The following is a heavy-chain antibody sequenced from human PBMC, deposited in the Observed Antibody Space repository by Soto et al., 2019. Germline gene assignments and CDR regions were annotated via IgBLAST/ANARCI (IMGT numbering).Heavy chain of an antibody. V-gene: IGHV1-69*06. J-gene: IGHJ3*02. Sequence: SVGVSCKSSGYTLTGDHMHWVLQATGQGLDWMGGIIPIFGTANYAHKFQGRVTITADKSTSTAYMELNSLRSEDTAVYYCARDRVREYYSTSSYGSWAFDIWVQGTMVTVSS. D-gene: IGHD6-6*01. CDR2: IIPIFGTA. CDR3: ARDRVREYYSTSSYGSWAFDI. CDR1: GYTLTGDH.